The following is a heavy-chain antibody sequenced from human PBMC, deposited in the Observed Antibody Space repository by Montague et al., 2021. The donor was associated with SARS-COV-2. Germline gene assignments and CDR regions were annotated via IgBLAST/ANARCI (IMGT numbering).Heavy chain of an antibody. CDR2: INYSGST. D-gene: IGHD6-13*01. CDR3: ARAPIYRSSWYAYFDY. CDR1: GDSMNNYY. Sequence: SETLSLTCTVSGDSMNNYYWSWICQPPGKGLEWIGNINYSGSTHXXPSLQSRVTLSKDTSKNQFSLRLTSVTAADTAMYFCARAPIYRSSWYAYFDYWGQGTLVTVSS. V-gene: IGHV4-59*01. J-gene: IGHJ4*02.